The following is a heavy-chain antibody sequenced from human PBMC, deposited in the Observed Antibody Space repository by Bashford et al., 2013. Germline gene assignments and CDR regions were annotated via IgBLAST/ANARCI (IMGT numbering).Heavy chain of an antibody. CDR2: ISPNSAGT. V-gene: IGHV1-2*02. Sequence: VASVKVSCKASGYTFTGYYMHWVRQAPGQGLEWMGWISPNSAGTNYAQKFQGRVTMTRDTSIGTAYMELSSLRSEDTAVYYCGTQTYYGFWSAFYWGQGNPGHRSP. CDR3: GTQTYYGFWSAFY. CDR1: GYTFTGYY. J-gene: IGHJ4*02. D-gene: IGHD3-3*01.